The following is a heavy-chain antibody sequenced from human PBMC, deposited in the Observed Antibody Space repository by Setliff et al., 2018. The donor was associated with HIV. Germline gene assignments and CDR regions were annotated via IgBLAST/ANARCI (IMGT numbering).Heavy chain of an antibody. CDR2: IYYSGST. CDR1: GAPLSSYY. Sequence: SETLSLTCTVSGAPLSSYYLNWIRQPPGKGLEWIGSIYYSGSTNYNPSLKSRVTISVDTSKNQFSLKLSSVTAADTAVYYCARVKIVEAAFDIWGQGTMVTVSS. D-gene: IGHD3-22*01. J-gene: IGHJ3*02. CDR3: ARVKIVEAAFDI. V-gene: IGHV4-59*01.